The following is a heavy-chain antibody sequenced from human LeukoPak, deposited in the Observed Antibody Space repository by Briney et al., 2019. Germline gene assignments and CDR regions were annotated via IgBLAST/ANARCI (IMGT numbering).Heavy chain of an antibody. J-gene: IGHJ4*02. D-gene: IGHD6-19*01. CDR3: VKGGHSSGWYTDFDY. Sequence: GRSLRLSCAASGFTFDDYAMHWVRQAPGKGLEWVSGISWNSGSIGYADSVKGRFTISRGNAKNSLFLQMNSLRVEDMAFYYCVKGGHSSGWYTDFDYWGQGTLVTVSS. CDR1: GFTFDDYA. CDR2: ISWNSGSI. V-gene: IGHV3-9*03.